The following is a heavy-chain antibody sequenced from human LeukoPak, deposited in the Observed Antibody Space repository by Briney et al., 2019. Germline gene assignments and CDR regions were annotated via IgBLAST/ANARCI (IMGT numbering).Heavy chain of an antibody. Sequence: GGSLRLSCAASGCTFSDYYMSWIRQAPGKGLDWVSYISSSGSTIYYADSVKGRFTISRGNAKNSLYQQMNSLRAEDTAVYYCARQSDVPAAHFDCWGQGTLVTVSS. D-gene: IGHD2-2*01. CDR2: ISSSGSTI. CDR3: ARQSDVPAAHFDC. CDR1: GCTFSDYY. V-gene: IGHV3-11*04. J-gene: IGHJ4*02.